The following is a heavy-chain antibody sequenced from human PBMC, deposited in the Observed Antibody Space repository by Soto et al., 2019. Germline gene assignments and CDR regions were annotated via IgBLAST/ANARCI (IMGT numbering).Heavy chain of an antibody. CDR3: ARNTSYDLGIGYVGFDP. V-gene: IGHV4-61*03. D-gene: IGHD3-3*01. CDR2: IYYSGST. J-gene: IGHJ5*02. CDR1: GGSISSGSHY. Sequence: SETLSLTCTVSGGSISSGSHYWSWIRQPPGKGLEWIGNIYYSGSTKYNPSLKSRVTISVDRSRNHFSLNLRSVTTADTALCYCARNTSYDLGIGYVGFDPWRQGTLVPVSS.